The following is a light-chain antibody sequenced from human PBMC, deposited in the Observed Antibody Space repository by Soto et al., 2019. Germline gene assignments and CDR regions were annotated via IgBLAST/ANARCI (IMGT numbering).Light chain of an antibody. CDR1: RNVSIY. CDR2: ATS. J-gene: IGKJ5*01. CDR3: QQSYKMPS. V-gene: IGKV1-39*01. Sequence: EIPLTQSPSSLAASVGDRLTLTRRASRNVSIYLNWYQHKPGKGPTLLIHATSNLQIGVPSRFSGSGSGTEFTLTISSLEPEDFGTYYCQQSYKMPSFGQGTRREIK.